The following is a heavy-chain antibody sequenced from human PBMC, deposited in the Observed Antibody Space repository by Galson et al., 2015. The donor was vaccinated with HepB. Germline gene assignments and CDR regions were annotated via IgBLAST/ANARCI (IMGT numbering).Heavy chain of an antibody. CDR1: GYTFTSYY. CDR3: ARERASKNWFDP. J-gene: IGHJ5*02. V-gene: IGHV1-46*01. Sequence: SVKVSCKASGYTFTSYYMHWVRQAPGQGLEWMGIIKPSGGSTSYAQKFQGRVTMTRDTSTSTVYMELSSLRSEDTAVYYCARERASKNWFDPWGQGTLVTVSS. CDR2: IKPSGGST.